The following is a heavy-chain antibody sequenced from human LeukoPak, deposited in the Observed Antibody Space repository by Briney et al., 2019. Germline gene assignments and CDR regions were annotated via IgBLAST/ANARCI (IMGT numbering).Heavy chain of an antibody. CDR3: ARDPRSKYYYDSSGYGGDY. J-gene: IGHJ4*02. CDR2: INHSGST. D-gene: IGHD3-22*01. CDR1: GDSISSGDYY. V-gene: IGHV4-39*07. Sequence: SETLSLTCTVSGDSISSGDYYWSWIRQPPGKGLEWIGEINHSGSTNYNPSLKSRVTISVKTSKNQFSLKLSSVTAADTAVYYCARDPRSKYYYDSSGYGGDYWGQGTLVTVSS.